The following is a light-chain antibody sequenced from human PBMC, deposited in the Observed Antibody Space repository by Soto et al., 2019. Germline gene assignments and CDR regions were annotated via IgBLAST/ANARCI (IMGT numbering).Light chain of an antibody. V-gene: IGLV2-8*01. CDR2: EVS. CDR1: SSDVGGYNY. Sequence: QSALTQPASVSGSPGQSITISCTGTSSDVGGYNYVSWYQQHPGKAPKLMIYEVSNRPSGVPDRFSGSKSGNTASLTVSGLQTEDEADYYCSSHAGNNNYVFGTGTKVTVL. J-gene: IGLJ1*01. CDR3: SSHAGNNNYV.